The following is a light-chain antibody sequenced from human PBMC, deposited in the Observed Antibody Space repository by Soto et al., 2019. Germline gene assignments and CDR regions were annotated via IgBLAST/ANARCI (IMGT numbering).Light chain of an antibody. V-gene: IGLV2-8*01. CDR2: EVS. J-gene: IGLJ3*02. Sequence: QSALTQPPSASGSPGQSGTISCTGTSSDVGGYNYVSWYQQHPGKAPKLMIYEVSKRPSGVPDHFSGSKSGNTASLTVSGLQAEDEADYYCSSYAGSNPVVFGGGTKVTVL. CDR3: SSYAGSNPVV. CDR1: SSDVGGYNY.